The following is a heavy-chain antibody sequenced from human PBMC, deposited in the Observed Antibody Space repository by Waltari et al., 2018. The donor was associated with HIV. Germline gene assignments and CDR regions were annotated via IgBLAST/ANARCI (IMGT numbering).Heavy chain of an antibody. D-gene: IGHD2-8*01. Sequence: EVQIVQSGGGLVKPGESLRLSCHVPGFMYIPSSLTWVRQSPGKGLEWVSSINSRGSFIYYSDSVKGRFTVARDNANNSLYLQMNNLRDDDTAVYFCTRANGPSDYWGQGVLVTVSS. CDR1: GFMYIPSS. V-gene: IGHV3-21*06. CDR3: TRANGPSDY. CDR2: INSRGSFI. J-gene: IGHJ4*02.